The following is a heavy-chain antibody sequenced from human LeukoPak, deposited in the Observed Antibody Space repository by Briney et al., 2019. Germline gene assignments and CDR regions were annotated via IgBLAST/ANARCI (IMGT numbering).Heavy chain of an antibody. V-gene: IGHV3-21*05. CDR3: ARGTGTTAYFDY. CDR2: ISSSSSYT. CDR1: GFTFSSYW. J-gene: IGHJ4*02. Sequence: PGGSLRVSCAASGFTFSSYWMDWVRQAPGKGLEWVSYISSSSSYTKYADSVKGRFTISGDNAKNSLYLQVNSLRAEDTAVCYCARGTGTTAYFDYWGQGTLVTVSS. D-gene: IGHD1-1*01.